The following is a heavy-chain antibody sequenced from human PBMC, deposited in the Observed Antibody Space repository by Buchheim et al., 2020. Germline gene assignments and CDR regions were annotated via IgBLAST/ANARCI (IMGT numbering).Heavy chain of an antibody. J-gene: IGHJ6*02. V-gene: IGHV4-34*01. D-gene: IGHD1-7*01. Sequence: QVQLQQWGAGLLKPSETLSLTCAVYGGSFSDYYWSWIRQHPGKGLEWIGYIYYSGSTYYNPSLKSRVTISVDTSKNQFSLKLSSVTAADTAVYYCARDLELSGYGMDVWGQGTT. CDR1: GGSFSDYY. CDR2: IYYSGST. CDR3: ARDLELSGYGMDV.